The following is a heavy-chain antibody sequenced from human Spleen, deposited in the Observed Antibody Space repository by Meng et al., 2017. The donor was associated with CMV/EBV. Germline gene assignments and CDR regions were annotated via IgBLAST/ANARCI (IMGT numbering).Heavy chain of an antibody. D-gene: IGHD6-6*01. Sequence: SVKVSCKASGGTFNSYIIVWVRQAPGQGLEWMGGFIPILNRRNYAQNFQDRVTISADKSTNTVYMELRSLRSDDTAVYYCARLGLSNSSRDYWGQGTLVTVSS. CDR3: ARLGLSNSSRDY. CDR1: GGTFNSYI. V-gene: IGHV1-69*10. CDR2: FIPILNRR. J-gene: IGHJ4*02.